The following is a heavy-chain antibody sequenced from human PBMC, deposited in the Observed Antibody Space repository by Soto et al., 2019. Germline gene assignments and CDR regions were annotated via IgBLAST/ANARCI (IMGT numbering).Heavy chain of an antibody. CDR2: IYTSENT. V-gene: IGHV4-4*07. J-gene: IGHJ6*04. CDR1: GGSISSYY. Sequence: SETLSLTCTVSGGSISSYYWSWIRQPAGKGLEWIGRIYTSENTNYNPSLKSRVTMSVDTSKNQFSLKLFTVTAADTAVYYCARSSHYDFYGMDVWGKGTTVTVSS. CDR3: ARSSHYDFYGMDV. D-gene: IGHD3-3*01.